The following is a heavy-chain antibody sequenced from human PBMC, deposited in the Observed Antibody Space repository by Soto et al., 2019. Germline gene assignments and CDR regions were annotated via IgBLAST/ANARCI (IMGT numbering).Heavy chain of an antibody. CDR3: VRWGTTGGLDV. D-gene: IGHD3-16*01. CDR1: GLTFRSYV. J-gene: IGHJ1*01. Sequence: QVQLVEAGGGVVQPGTSLRLSCVGSGLTFRSYVIHWVRQAPGKGLEWVALTSYDGSGKYYGDSVRGRFTISRDNSRNTVDLQMDSLRLEDTALYYCVRWGTTGGLDVWGQGTLVSVSS. V-gene: IGHV3-30*19. CDR2: TSYDGSGK.